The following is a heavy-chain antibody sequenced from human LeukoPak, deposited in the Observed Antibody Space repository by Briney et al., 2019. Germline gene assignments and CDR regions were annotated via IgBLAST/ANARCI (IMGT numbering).Heavy chain of an antibody. J-gene: IGHJ5*02. Sequence: ASVMVSCKASGYTFTDYYIHWVRQAPGQRFEWMGWINPNSGGRNYAQRFQDRGTLTRDTSISTAYMELTNLTTDDTAIYYCARPNGDFYNWFDPWGQGTLVTVSS. D-gene: IGHD2-21*02. CDR1: GYTFTDYY. CDR2: INPNSGGR. CDR3: ARPNGDFYNWFDP. V-gene: IGHV1-2*02.